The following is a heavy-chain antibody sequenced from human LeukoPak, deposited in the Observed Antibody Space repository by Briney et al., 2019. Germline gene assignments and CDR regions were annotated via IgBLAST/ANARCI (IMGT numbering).Heavy chain of an antibody. CDR2: ISSSSSYI. D-gene: IGHD3-3*01. J-gene: IGHJ4*02. Sequence: GGSLRLSCAASGFTFSSYSMNWVRQAPGKGLEWVSSISSSSSYIYYADSVKGRFTISRDNAKNSLYLQINSLRAEDTAVYYCVRARRGVVIIDYWGQGTLVTVSS. V-gene: IGHV3-21*01. CDR1: GFTFSSYS. CDR3: VRARRGVVIIDY.